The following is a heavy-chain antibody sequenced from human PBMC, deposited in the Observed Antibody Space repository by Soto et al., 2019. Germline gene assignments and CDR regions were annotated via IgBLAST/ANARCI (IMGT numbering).Heavy chain of an antibody. J-gene: IGHJ4*02. V-gene: IGHV3-23*01. Sequence: PXGSLRLSCAAAGVTFSSYAMSWVRQAPGKGLEWVSAISGSGGSTYYADSVKGRFTISRDNSKNTLYLQMNSLRAEDTAVYYCAKSPTYYYDSSGYYLDYWGQGTLVTVSS. CDR2: ISGSGGST. D-gene: IGHD3-22*01. CDR3: AKSPTYYYDSSGYYLDY. CDR1: GVTFSSYA.